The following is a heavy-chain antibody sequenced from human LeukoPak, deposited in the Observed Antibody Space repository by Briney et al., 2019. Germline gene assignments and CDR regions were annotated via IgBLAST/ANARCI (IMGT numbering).Heavy chain of an antibody. J-gene: IGHJ4*02. CDR3: AGRGYDYAGGDY. CDR2: IIPILGIA. CDR1: GGTFSSYA. V-gene: IGHV1-69*04. Sequence: SVKVSRKASGGTFSSYAISWVRQAPGQGLEWMGRIIPILGIANYAQKFQGRVTITADKSTSTAYMELSSLRSEDTAVYYCAGRGYDYAGGDYWGQGTLVTVSS. D-gene: IGHD5-12*01.